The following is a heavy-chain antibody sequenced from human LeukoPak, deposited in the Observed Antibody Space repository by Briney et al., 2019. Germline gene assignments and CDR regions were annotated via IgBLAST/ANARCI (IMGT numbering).Heavy chain of an antibody. J-gene: IGHJ1*01. Sequence: GGSLRLSCAASGFTFSSHAMHWVRQAPGKGLEWVAVISYDGSNKYYADSVKGRFTISRDNSKNTLYLQMNSLRAEDTAVYYCARVGGVVPAAMGYFQHWGQGTLVTVSS. CDR3: ARVGGVVPAAMGYFQH. V-gene: IGHV3-30-3*01. D-gene: IGHD2-2*01. CDR1: GFTFSSHA. CDR2: ISYDGSNK.